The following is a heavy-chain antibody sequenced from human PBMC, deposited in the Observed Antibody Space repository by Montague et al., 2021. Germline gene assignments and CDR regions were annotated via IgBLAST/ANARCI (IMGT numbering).Heavy chain of an antibody. Sequence: SLRLSCAASGFTFSSYWVHWVRQAPGKGLVWVSRISTDGSSTTYADFVKGRFTTSRDNAKNMLYLQMNSLRAEDTAVYYCTFYKFRETPRGFDYWGQGTLVTVSA. CDR3: TFYKFRETPRGFDY. CDR2: ISTDGSST. CDR1: GFTFSSYW. D-gene: IGHD3-10*01. V-gene: IGHV3-74*01. J-gene: IGHJ4*02.